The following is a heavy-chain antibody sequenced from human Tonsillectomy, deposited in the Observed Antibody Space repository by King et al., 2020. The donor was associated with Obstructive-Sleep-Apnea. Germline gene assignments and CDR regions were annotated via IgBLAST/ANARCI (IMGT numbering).Heavy chain of an antibody. J-gene: IGHJ4*02. Sequence: VPLQESGPGLVKPSETLSLTCTVSGGSISSYYWSWIRQPPGKGLEWIGYIYYSGSTNYNPSLKSRVTISVDTSKNQFSLKLSSVTAADTAVYYCARDLVSSSWDYFDYWGQGTLVTVSS. CDR1: GGSISSYY. V-gene: IGHV4-59*01. CDR3: ARDLVSSSWDYFDY. CDR2: IYYSGST. D-gene: IGHD6-13*01.